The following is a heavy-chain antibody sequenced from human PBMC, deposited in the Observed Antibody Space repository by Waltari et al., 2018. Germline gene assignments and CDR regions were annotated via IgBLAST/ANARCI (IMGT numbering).Heavy chain of an antibody. Sequence: EVQLVETGGGSFQPGASLRPSCAASGLTVGNNYMSWVRQAPGKGLEGVSVIYSGGTTQYADSVKGRFTISRDSSKNTLYLQMNSLRVEDTAVYYCATSPTRSFWGQGTLVAVSS. V-gene: IGHV3-53*02. J-gene: IGHJ4*02. CDR3: ATSPTRSF. CDR1: GLTVGNNY. D-gene: IGHD2-15*01. CDR2: IYSGGTT.